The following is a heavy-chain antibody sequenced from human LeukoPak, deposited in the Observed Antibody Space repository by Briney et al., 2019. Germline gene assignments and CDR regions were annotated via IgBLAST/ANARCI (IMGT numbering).Heavy chain of an antibody. CDR2: IYTSGST. D-gene: IGHD2-2*01. Sequence: PSETLSLTCTVSGGSISSGSYYWSWIRQPAGKGLEWIGRIYTSGSTNYNPSLKSRVTISVDTSKNQFSLKLSSVTAADTAVYYCARVWYQHHVLDAFDIWGQGTMVTVSS. CDR3: ARVWYQHHVLDAFDI. V-gene: IGHV4-61*02. CDR1: GGSISSGSYY. J-gene: IGHJ3*02.